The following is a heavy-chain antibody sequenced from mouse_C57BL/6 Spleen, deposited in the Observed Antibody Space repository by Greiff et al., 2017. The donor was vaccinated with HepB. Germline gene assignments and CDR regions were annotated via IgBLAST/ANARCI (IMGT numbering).Heavy chain of an antibody. J-gene: IGHJ2*01. CDR2: IDPEDGDT. V-gene: IGHV14-1*01. CDR1: GFNIKDYY. D-gene: IGHD1-1*01. CDR3: TTLYYYGSYYFDY. Sequence: VQLKQSGAELVRPGASVKLSCTASGFNIKDYYMHWVKQRPEQGLEWIGRIDPEDGDTEYAPKFQGKATMTADTSSNTADLQLSSLTSEDTAVYYCTTLYYYGSYYFDYWGQGTTLTVSS.